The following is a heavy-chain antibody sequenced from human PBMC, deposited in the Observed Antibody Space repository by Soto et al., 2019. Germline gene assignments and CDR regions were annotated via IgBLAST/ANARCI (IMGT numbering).Heavy chain of an antibody. CDR2: IYYNGFT. D-gene: IGHD3-10*01. CDR3: ARGSYFYYFDS. Sequence: QVQLQESGPGLVKPSETLSLTCTVSSGSFRPYYWSWIRQPPGKGLEWIGYIYYNGFTDYNPSLQSRVTISVDTSKNQFSLNLSSVTAADTAVYYCARGSYFYYFDSWGQGSLVAVSS. J-gene: IGHJ4*02. CDR1: SGSFRPYY. V-gene: IGHV4-59*01.